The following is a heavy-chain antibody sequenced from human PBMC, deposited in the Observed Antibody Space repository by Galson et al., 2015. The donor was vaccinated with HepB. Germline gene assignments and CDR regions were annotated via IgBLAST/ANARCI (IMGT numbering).Heavy chain of an antibody. CDR2: INPNSGGT. CDR3: ARDLTDYSLDY. Sequence: SVKVSCKASGYTFSGYYMHWVRQAPGQGLEWMGWINPNSGGTNYAQNFQGRVTMTRDTSINTAYMELNRLRSDDTAFYYCARDLTDYSLDYWGQGTLVTVSS. D-gene: IGHD4-11*01. J-gene: IGHJ4*02. V-gene: IGHV1-2*02. CDR1: GYTFSGYY.